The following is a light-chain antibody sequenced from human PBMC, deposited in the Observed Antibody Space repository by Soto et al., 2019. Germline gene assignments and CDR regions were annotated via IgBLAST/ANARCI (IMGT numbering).Light chain of an antibody. V-gene: IGLV1-44*01. Sequence: QSVLTQPPSASATPGQRVTISCSGSNSNIGRPTVNWYQQLPGTAPKLLIYTDNQRPSGVPDRFSDSKSGTSASLAISALQSEDGADYYCAAWDDSLGAWVFGGGTKLTVL. CDR3: AAWDDSLGAWV. J-gene: IGLJ3*02. CDR2: TDN. CDR1: NSNIGRPT.